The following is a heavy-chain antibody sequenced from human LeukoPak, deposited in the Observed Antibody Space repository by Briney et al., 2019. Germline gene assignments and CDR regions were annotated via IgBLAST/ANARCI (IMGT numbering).Heavy chain of an antibody. CDR2: FYPGDSAT. D-gene: IGHD2-21*02. CDR3: ARLPYCGGDCFPNWFDT. Sequence: GESLKISCKGSGYSFTNYWIGWVRQMPGKGLELMGVFYPGDSATRYSTSFQGQVAIAVDKSIRTAYLQWSSLKASDIAMYYCARLPYCGGDCFPNWFDTWGQGTLVTVSS. V-gene: IGHV5-51*01. J-gene: IGHJ5*01. CDR1: GYSFTNYW.